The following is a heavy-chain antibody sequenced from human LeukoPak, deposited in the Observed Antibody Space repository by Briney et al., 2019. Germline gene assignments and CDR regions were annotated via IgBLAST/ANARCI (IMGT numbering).Heavy chain of an antibody. CDR3: ARAGGRATMIRH. CDR2: IWYDGSNK. V-gene: IGHV3-33*01. CDR1: GFTFSNHG. D-gene: IGHD3-22*01. Sequence: GRSLRLSCVASGFTFSNHGMHWVRQAPGKGPEWVALIWYDGSNKYYGDSVKGRFTISRDNSKNTVYLQMNSLRVEDTAVYYCARAGGRATMIRHWGQGTLVTVSS. J-gene: IGHJ1*01.